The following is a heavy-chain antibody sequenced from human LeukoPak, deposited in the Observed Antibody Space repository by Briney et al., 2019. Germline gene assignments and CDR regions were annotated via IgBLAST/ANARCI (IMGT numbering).Heavy chain of an antibody. V-gene: IGHV1-2*02. D-gene: IGHD5-18*01. CDR3: ASGYSYDVHAFDI. CDR2: INPNSGGT. J-gene: IGHJ3*02. CDR1: GYTFTGYY. Sequence: GASVKVSCTASGYTFTGYYMHWVRQAPGQGLEWMGWINPNSGGTNYAQKFQGRVTMTRDTSISTAYMELSRLRSDDTAVYYCASGYSYDVHAFDIWGQGTMVTVSS.